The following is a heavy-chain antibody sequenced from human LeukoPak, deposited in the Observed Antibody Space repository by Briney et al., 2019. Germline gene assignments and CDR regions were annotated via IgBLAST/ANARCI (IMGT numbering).Heavy chain of an antibody. CDR3: AREGGLTPAYFDY. J-gene: IGHJ4*02. CDR2: IYYSGST. Sequence: SETLSLTCTVSGGSISSSSYYWGWIRQPPGKGLEWIGSIYYSGSTYYNPSLKSRVTISVDTSKNQFSLKLSSVTAADTAVYYCAREGGLTPAYFDYWGQGTLVTVSS. D-gene: IGHD4-23*01. V-gene: IGHV4-39*07. CDR1: GGSISSSSYY.